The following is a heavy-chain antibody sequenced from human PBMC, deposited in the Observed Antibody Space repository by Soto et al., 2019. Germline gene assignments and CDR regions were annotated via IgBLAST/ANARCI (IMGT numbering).Heavy chain of an antibody. CDR1: GYTFTISG. J-gene: IGHJ6*03. D-gene: IGHD3-9*01. Sequence: GAPAEISCTAPGYTFTISGVTLLRQAPGQWLECILLIIAYSGNTGYAQKFQGRVTMTTDTSTSTAYMELSSLRSEDTAVYYCARYYRHYDILTGRSGFIQYYYYMDVWGKGTTVTVS. CDR2: IIAYSGNT. CDR3: ARYYRHYDILTGRSGFIQYYYYMDV. V-gene: IGHV1-18*01.